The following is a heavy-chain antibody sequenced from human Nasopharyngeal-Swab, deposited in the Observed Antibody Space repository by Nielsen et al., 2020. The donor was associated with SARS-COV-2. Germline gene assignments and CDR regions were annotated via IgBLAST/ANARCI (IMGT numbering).Heavy chain of an antibody. CDR3: AREMAVAGTSSPNWFDP. CDR1: GSSISSGYY. CDR2: IYHSGST. V-gene: IGHV4-38-2*02. Sequence: SETLSLTCAVSGSSISSGYYWGWIRQPPGKGLEWIGSIYHSGSTYYNPSLKSRVTISVDTSKNQFSLKLSSVTAADTAVYYCAREMAVAGTSSPNWFDPWGQGTLVTVSS. J-gene: IGHJ5*02. D-gene: IGHD6-19*01.